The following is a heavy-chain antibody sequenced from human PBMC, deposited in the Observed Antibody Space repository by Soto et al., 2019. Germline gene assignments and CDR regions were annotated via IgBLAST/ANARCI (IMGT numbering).Heavy chain of an antibody. Sequence: EVQLLQSGGGLVQPGESLRLSCAASGFSFSSYTMTWVRQAPGKGLEWVSVISGSGGSPYHADSVQGRFTISRDNPKNTLYLQMNSLRAEDTAIYYCAKARCSSATCYVPDYWGQGPLVTVSS. D-gene: IGHD2-2*01. CDR3: AKARCSSATCYVPDY. J-gene: IGHJ4*02. CDR2: ISGSGGSP. V-gene: IGHV3-23*01. CDR1: GFSFSSYT.